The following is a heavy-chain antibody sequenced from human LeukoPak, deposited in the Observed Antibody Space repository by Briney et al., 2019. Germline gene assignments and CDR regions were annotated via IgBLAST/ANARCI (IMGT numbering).Heavy chain of an antibody. D-gene: IGHD3-16*01. CDR2: VKEDGSEQ. J-gene: IGHJ4*02. Sequence: GGPLRLSCAASGFIFRRYWMSCVRQAPGKGLEWVANVKEDGSEQYYVDSVRGRFTISRDNAKNSLYLQMNRLRVEGTAVYYCARDEEITLGIVHWGQGTLVTVS. CDR3: ARDEEITLGIVH. V-gene: IGHV3-7*01. CDR1: GFIFRRYW.